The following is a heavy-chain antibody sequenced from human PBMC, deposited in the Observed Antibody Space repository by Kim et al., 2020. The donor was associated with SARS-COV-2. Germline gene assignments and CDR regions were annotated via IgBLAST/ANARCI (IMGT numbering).Heavy chain of an antibody. CDR2: ISYDGSNK. CDR1: GFTFSSYA. CDR3: ASPRGYSGYDNNWFDP. V-gene: IGHV3-30*04. D-gene: IGHD5-12*01. J-gene: IGHJ5*02. Sequence: LTCAASGFTFSSYAMHWVRQAPGKGLEWVAVISYDGSNKYYADSVKGRFTISRDNSKNTLYLQMNSLRAEDTAVYYCASPRGYSGYDNNWFDPWGQGTLVTVSS.